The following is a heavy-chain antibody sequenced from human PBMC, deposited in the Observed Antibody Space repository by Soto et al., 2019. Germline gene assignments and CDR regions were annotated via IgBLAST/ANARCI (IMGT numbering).Heavy chain of an antibody. Sequence: EVQLVESGGGLVQPGRSLRLSCAASGFTFDDYAMHWVRQAPGKGLEWVSGISWNSGSIGYADSVKGRFTISRDNAKNSLYLQMSSLRAEDTALYYCAKDKGSSRPYYFDYWGQGTLVTVSS. J-gene: IGHJ4*02. V-gene: IGHV3-9*01. CDR2: ISWNSGSI. D-gene: IGHD6-13*01. CDR3: AKDKGSSRPYYFDY. CDR1: GFTFDDYA.